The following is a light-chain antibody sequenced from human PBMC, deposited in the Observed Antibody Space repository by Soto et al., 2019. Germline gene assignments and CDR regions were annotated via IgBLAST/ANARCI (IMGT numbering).Light chain of an antibody. CDR3: QQYGSSPFT. J-gene: IGKJ3*01. V-gene: IGKV3-20*01. CDR1: QSVTSNY. Sequence: EIVLTQSPGTLSLSPGERATLSCRASQSVTSNYLAWYQQNPGQAPRVLIYGASSRATGVPDRFSGSGSGTDFTLTISRLEPEDFAVYYCQQYGSSPFTFGPGTKVDIK. CDR2: GAS.